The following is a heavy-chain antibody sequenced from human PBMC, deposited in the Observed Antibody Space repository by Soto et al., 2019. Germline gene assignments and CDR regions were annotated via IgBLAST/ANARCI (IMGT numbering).Heavy chain of an antibody. CDR1: GFTFSSYA. CDR3: ARDGQVDWIRYYGMDV. J-gene: IGHJ6*02. Sequence: QVQLVESGGGVVQPGRSLRLSYAASGFTFSSYAMHWVRQAPGKGLEWVAVISYDGSNKYYADSVKGRFTISRDNSKNTLYLQMNSLRAEDTAVYYCARDGQVDWIRYYGMDVWGQGTTVTVSS. CDR2: ISYDGSNK. V-gene: IGHV3-30-3*01. D-gene: IGHD2-21*01.